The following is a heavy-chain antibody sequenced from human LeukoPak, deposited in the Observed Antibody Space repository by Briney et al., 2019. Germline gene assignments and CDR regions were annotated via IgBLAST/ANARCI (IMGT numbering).Heavy chain of an antibody. CDR3: ARLARGVRDHWYFDL. D-gene: IGHD3-10*01. V-gene: IGHV5-51*01. Sequence: GESQKISCKGSGYSFTSYWISWVRQMPGRGLEWMGIIYPGDSDTRYSPSFQGQVTISADKSISTAYLQWSSLKASDTAMYYCARLARGVRDHWYFDLWGRGTLDTVSS. CDR2: IYPGDSDT. J-gene: IGHJ2*01. CDR1: GYSFTSYW.